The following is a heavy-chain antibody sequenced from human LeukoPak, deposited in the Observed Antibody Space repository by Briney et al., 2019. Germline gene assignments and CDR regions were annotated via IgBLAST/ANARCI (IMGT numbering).Heavy chain of an antibody. D-gene: IGHD3-10*01. CDR2: ISGSGSST. V-gene: IGHV3-23*01. J-gene: IGHJ4*02. Sequence: GGSLRLSCAASGFSFGSYAMIWIRQAPGKGLEGISGISGSGSSTYYADSVKGRFAIFRDNSKITLYLQMNSLRAEDTAVYYCAKRHLWFGELLYPFDYWGQGTLVTVSS. CDR1: GFSFGSYA. CDR3: AKRHLWFGELLYPFDY.